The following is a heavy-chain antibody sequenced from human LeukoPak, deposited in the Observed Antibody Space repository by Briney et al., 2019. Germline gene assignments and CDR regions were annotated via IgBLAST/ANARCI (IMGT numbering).Heavy chain of an antibody. J-gene: IGHJ6*03. CDR2: IWYDGSNK. CDR3: ARDKYGDYGAYYYYYMDV. V-gene: IGHV3-33*01. D-gene: IGHD4-17*01. CDR1: GFTFGHYA. Sequence: GGSLRLSCTASGFTFGHYAMSWVRQAPGKGLEWVAVIWYDGSNKYYADSVKGRFTISRDNSKNTLYLQMNSLRAEDTAVYYCARDKYGDYGAYYYYYMDVWGKGTTVTVSS.